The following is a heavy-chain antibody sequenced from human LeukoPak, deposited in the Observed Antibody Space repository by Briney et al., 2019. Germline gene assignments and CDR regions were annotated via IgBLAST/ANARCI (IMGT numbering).Heavy chain of an antibody. CDR2: ISYDGSNK. V-gene: IGHV3-30-3*01. J-gene: IGHJ4*02. Sequence: GRSLRLSCAASGFTFSSYAMHWVRQAPGKGLEWVAVISYDGSNKYYADSVKGRFTISRDNSKNTLYLQMDSLGAEDTAVYSCARLGGSGSYTVDYWGQGTLVTVSS. D-gene: IGHD3-10*01. CDR3: ARLGGSGSYTVDY. CDR1: GFTFSSYA.